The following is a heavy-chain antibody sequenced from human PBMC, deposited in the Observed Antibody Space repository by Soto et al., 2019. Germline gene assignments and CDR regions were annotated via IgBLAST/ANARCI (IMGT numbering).Heavy chain of an antibody. CDR1: GFTFNNYA. CDR2: ISGSGGST. Sequence: EVQLLESGGGLVQPGGSLRLSCTASGFTFNNYAMSWVRLAPGKGLEWVSTISGSGGSTYYADSVKGRFTISRDNSKNTLYLQMNSLRAGDTAVFYCAKTGGGDSGWYFDYWGQGSLVTVSS. D-gene: IGHD6-19*01. V-gene: IGHV3-23*01. J-gene: IGHJ4*02. CDR3: AKTGGGDSGWYFDY.